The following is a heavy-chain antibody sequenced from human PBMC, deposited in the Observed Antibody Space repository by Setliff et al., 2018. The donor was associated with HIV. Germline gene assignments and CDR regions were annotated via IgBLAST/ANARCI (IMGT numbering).Heavy chain of an antibody. V-gene: IGHV3-7*03. Sequence: PGGSLRLSCAASGFTFSSYWMSWVRQAPGKGLEWVANIKQDGSEKYYVDSVKGRFTISRDNAKNSLYLQMNSLRAEDTAVYYCARGDFYDSSGYFTDAFDIWGQGTMVTVSS. CDR2: IKQDGSEK. D-gene: IGHD3-22*01. CDR3: ARGDFYDSSGYFTDAFDI. J-gene: IGHJ3*02. CDR1: GFTFSSYW.